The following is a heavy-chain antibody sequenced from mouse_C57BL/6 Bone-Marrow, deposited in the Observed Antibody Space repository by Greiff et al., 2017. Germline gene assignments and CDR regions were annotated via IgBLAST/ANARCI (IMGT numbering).Heavy chain of an antibody. CDR3: ARKEGGFAY. CDR2: IYPRSGNT. CDR1: GYTFTSYG. J-gene: IGHJ3*01. Sequence: VQLQESGAELARPGASVKLSCKASGYTFTSYGISWVKQRHGQGLEWIGEIYPRSGNTYYNEKFKGKATLTADKSSSTAYMELRSLTSEDSAVYFCARKEGGFAYWGQGTLVTVSA. V-gene: IGHV1-81*01.